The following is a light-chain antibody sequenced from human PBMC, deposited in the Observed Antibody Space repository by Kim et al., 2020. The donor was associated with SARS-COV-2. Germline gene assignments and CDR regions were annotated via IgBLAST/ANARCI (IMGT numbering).Light chain of an antibody. CDR1: QSISNY. CDR3: QGGLT. J-gene: IGKJ4*01. CDR2: DAF. Sequence: ATLSSSPGERVTLSCWASQSISNYLAWYQQKPGQAPRLLIYDAFHRATGVPARFSGSASGTDFTLTINSLEPEDFGVYYCQGGLTFGGGTKVEIK. V-gene: IGKV3-11*01.